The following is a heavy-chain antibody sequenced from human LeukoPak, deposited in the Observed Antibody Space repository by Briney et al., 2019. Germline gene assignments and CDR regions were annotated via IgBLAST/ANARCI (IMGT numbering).Heavy chain of an antibody. CDR1: GFTFNYYW. CDR3: ARDAWGVDY. V-gene: IGHV3-7*01. CDR2: IKKDGSEK. Sequence: PGGSLRLSCAASGFTFNYYWMSWVRQAPGKGLEWVVNIKKDGSEKYYVDTVKGRFTISRDNAQNSLFLQMNSLRAEDTAVYYCARDAWGVDYWGQGTLVTVSS. J-gene: IGHJ4*02. D-gene: IGHD7-27*01.